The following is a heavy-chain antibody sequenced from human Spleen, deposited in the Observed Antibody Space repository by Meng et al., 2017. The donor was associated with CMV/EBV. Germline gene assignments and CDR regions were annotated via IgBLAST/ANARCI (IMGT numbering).Heavy chain of an antibody. D-gene: IGHD5-18*01. J-gene: IGHJ4*02. CDR3: VRGGGYSYGPFDY. CDR1: GFTLSSYW. Sequence: GESLKISCAASGFTLSSYWMHWVRQAPGKGLVWVSRINSDGSSTSNADSVKGRFTISRDNAKNTLYLQMSSLRAEDTAVYYCVRGGGYSYGPFDYWGQGTLVTVSS. V-gene: IGHV3-74*01. CDR2: INSDGSST.